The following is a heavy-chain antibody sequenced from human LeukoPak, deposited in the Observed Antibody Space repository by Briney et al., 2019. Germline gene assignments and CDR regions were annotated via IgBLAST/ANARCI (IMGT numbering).Heavy chain of an antibody. CDR3: ARDTRSLGILDY. Sequence: PGGSLRLSCAASGFTFSSYAMHWVRQAPGKGLEWVAVISYDGSNKYYADSVKGRFTISRDNSKNTLYLQMNSLRAEDTAVYYCARDTRSLGILDYWGQGTLVTVSS. CDR2: ISYDGSNK. D-gene: IGHD7-27*01. CDR1: GFTFSSYA. V-gene: IGHV3-30-3*01. J-gene: IGHJ4*02.